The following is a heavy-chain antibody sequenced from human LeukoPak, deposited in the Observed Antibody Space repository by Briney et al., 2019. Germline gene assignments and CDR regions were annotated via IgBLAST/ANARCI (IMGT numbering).Heavy chain of an antibody. CDR1: GFTVSSNY. V-gene: IGHV3-53*01. CDR3: ARDFGYSLGAFDI. D-gene: IGHD2-21*01. CDR2: IYSGGST. J-gene: IGHJ3*02. Sequence: GGSLRLSCAASGFTVSSNYMSWVGQAPGKGLEWVLVIYSGGSTYYADSVKGRFTISRDNSKNTLYLQMNSLRAEDTAVYYCARDFGYSLGAFDIWGQGTMVTVSS.